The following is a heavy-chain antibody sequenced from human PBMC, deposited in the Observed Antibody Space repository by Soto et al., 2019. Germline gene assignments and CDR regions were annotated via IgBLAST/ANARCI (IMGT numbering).Heavy chain of an antibody. Sequence: EVQLVESGGGLVQPGGSLRLSCGASGFTLRSYWMHWVRQAPGKGLVWVSNINSDGSSTNYADSVKGRFTISRDNAKNTLYLQMNSLRADDTAVYYCATLFSSRSSLDYWGQGTLVTVSS. CDR1: GFTLRSYW. CDR3: ATLFSSRSSLDY. V-gene: IGHV3-74*01. D-gene: IGHD3-10*01. J-gene: IGHJ4*02. CDR2: INSDGSST.